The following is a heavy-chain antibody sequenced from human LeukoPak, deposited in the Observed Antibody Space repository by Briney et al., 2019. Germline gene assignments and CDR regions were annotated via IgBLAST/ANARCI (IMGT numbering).Heavy chain of an antibody. D-gene: IGHD5-18*01. CDR2: ISAYNGNT. CDR1: GYTFTSYG. CDR3: ARDLGTAMVPYFDY. J-gene: IGHJ4*02. Sequence: GASVKVYCKASGYTFTSYGISWVRQAPGQGLEWMGWISAYNGNTNYAQKLQGRVTMTTDTSTSTAYMELRSLRSDDTAVYYCARDLGTAMVPYFDYWGQGTLVTVSS. V-gene: IGHV1-18*04.